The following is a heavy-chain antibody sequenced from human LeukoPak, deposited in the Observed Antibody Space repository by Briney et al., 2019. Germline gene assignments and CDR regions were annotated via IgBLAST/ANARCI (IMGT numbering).Heavy chain of an antibody. CDR3: ARDFYYDSSGYNY. CDR1: GGTLSSYA. V-gene: IGHV1-69*05. Sequence: ASVKVSCKASGGTLSSYAISWVRQAPGQGLEWMGRIIPIFGTANYAQKFQGRVTITTDESTSTAYMELSSLRSEDTAVYYCARDFYYDSSGYNYWGQGTLVTVSS. D-gene: IGHD3-22*01. J-gene: IGHJ4*02. CDR2: IIPIFGTA.